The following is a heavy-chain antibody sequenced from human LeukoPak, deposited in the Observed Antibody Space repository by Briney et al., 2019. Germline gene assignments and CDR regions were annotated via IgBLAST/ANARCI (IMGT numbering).Heavy chain of an antibody. D-gene: IGHD5-18*01. V-gene: IGHV4-59*01. CDR1: GGSISNYY. Sequence: SETLSLTCSVSGGSISNYYWSWIRQPPGKGLEWIGYIYYSGSPNYHPSLKSRVTISVDTSKNQFSLKLSSVTAADTAVYYCARISGYSYGSPAYYFDYWGQGTLVTVSS. CDR2: IYYSGSP. J-gene: IGHJ4*02. CDR3: ARISGYSYGSPAYYFDY.